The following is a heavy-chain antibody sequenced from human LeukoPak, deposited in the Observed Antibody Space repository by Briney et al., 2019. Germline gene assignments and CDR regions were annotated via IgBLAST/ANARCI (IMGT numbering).Heavy chain of an antibody. Sequence: PSETLSLTCTVSGGSISSYYWSLIRQPPGKGLEWIGYIYYSGSTNYNPSLKSRVTISVDTSKNQFSLKLSSVTAADTAVYYCARGGSSWSDYWGQGTLVTVSS. D-gene: IGHD6-13*01. CDR2: IYYSGST. J-gene: IGHJ4*02. CDR3: ARGGSSWSDY. CDR1: GGSISSYY. V-gene: IGHV4-59*13.